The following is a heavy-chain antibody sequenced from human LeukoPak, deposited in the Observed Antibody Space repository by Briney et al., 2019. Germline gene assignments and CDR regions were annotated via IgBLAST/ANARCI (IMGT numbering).Heavy chain of an antibody. V-gene: IGHV4-59*01. Sequence: SETLSLTCTVSGGSISSYYWSWIRQPPGKGLEWIGYIYYSGSTNYNPSLKSRVTISVDTSKNQFSLKLSSVTAADTAVYYCASANYYYYYYMDVWGKGTTVTISS. CDR3: ASANYYYYYYMDV. CDR1: GGSISSYY. J-gene: IGHJ6*03. CDR2: IYYSGST.